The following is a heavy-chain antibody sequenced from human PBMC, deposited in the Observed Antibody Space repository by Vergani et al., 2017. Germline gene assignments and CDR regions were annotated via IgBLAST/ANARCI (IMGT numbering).Heavy chain of an antibody. CDR3: AREGRYYGSGLWEDAFDI. CDR1: GFTFSSYG. V-gene: IGHV3-33*01. Sequence: QVQLVESGGGVVQPGRSLRLSCAASGFTFSSYGMHWVRQAPGKGLEWVAVIWYDGSNKYYADSVKGRFTISRNNSKNTLYLQMNSLRAEDTAVYYCAREGRYYGSGLWEDAFDIWGQGTMVTVSS. D-gene: IGHD3-10*01. J-gene: IGHJ3*02. CDR2: IWYDGSNK.